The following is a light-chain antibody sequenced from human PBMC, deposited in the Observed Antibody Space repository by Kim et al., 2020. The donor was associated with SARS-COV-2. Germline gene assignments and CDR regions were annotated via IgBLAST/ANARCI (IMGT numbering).Light chain of an antibody. V-gene: IGKV1-5*03. CDR2: KAS. J-gene: IGKJ1*01. CDR1: QSISSW. CDR3: QQYNSSPGT. Sequence: DIQMTQSPSTLSASVGDRVTITCRASQSISSWLAWYQQKPGKAPKLLIYKASSLESGVPSRFSGSGSGTEFTLTISSLQPDDFATYYCQQYNSSPGTFGQGTKVDSK.